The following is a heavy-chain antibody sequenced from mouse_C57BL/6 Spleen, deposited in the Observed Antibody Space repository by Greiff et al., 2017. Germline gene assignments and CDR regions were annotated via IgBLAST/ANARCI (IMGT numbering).Heavy chain of an antibody. Sequence: EVQGVESGGGLVKPGGSLKLSCAASGFTFSDYGMHWVRQAPEKGLEWVAYISRGSSTIYYADTVKGRFTISRDNAKNTLFLQMTSLRSEDTAMYYCARRGAYYGSSYDYAMDYWGQGTSVTVSS. D-gene: IGHD1-1*01. J-gene: IGHJ4*01. CDR3: ARRGAYYGSSYDYAMDY. CDR2: ISRGSSTI. V-gene: IGHV5-17*01. CDR1: GFTFSDYG.